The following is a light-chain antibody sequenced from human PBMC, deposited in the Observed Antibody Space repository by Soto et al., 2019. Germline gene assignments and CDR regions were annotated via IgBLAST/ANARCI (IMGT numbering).Light chain of an antibody. J-gene: IGKJ2*01. CDR1: QSVSNKY. V-gene: IGKV3-20*01. Sequence: EVVLTQSPGTLSLSPGERATLSCRASQSVSNKYLAWYQQKPGQAPRLLLFGSSDRVTGIPDRFSGSGSGKDLTLTISSLEPEDFAVYYCQEYGRSPPYTFGQGTKLEIK. CDR3: QEYGRSPPYT. CDR2: GSS.